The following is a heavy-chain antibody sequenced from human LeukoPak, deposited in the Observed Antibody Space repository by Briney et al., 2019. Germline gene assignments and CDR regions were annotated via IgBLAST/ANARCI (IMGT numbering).Heavy chain of an antibody. J-gene: IGHJ6*02. Sequence: GGSLRLSCAASGFTFDDYAMHWVRQAPGKGLEWVSGISWNSGSIGYADSAKGRFTISRDNAKNSLYLQMNSLRAEDTALYYCAKDRESSSWTGYYYSAMDVWGQGTTVTVSS. V-gene: IGHV3-9*01. CDR2: ISWNSGSI. CDR1: GFTFDDYA. CDR3: AKDRESSSWTGYYYSAMDV. D-gene: IGHD6-13*01.